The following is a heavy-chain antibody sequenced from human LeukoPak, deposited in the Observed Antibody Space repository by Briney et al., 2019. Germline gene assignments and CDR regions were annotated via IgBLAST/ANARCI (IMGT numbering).Heavy chain of an antibody. Sequence: ASVKVSCKASGYTFTSYGISWVRQAPGQGLEWMGWISAYNGNTNYAQKLHGRVTMTTDTSTSTAYMELRSLRSDDTAVYYCARGPAEWELPIPSPDWGQGTLVTVSS. CDR2: ISAYNGNT. V-gene: IGHV1-18*01. CDR3: ARGPAEWELPIPSPD. CDR1: GYTFTSYG. D-gene: IGHD1-26*01. J-gene: IGHJ4*02.